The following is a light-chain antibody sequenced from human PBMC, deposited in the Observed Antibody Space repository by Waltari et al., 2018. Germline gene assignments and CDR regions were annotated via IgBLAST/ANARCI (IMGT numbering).Light chain of an antibody. CDR3: ETGGHGTWV. CDR1: SGHITND. CDR2: VNSDGSH. J-gene: IGLJ3*02. Sequence: QLVLTQSPSASASLGASVKPTCTLSSGHITNDIAWHQQQPGKGPRYLMKVNSDGSHRKGDDIPVRFAGSGSGPARYLTISSLQSEDEADYYCETGGHGTWVFGGGTKLTVL. V-gene: IGLV4-69*01.